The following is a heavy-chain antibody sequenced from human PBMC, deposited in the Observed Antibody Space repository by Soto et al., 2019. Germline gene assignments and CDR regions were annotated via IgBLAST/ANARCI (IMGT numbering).Heavy chain of an antibody. CDR1: GFTFSSYG. CDR2: ISYDGSNK. V-gene: IGHV3-30*18. D-gene: IGHD5-12*01. J-gene: IGHJ6*02. CDR3: AKAKGAYDWSGMDV. Sequence: VGSLRLSCAASGFTFSSYGMHWVRQAPGKGLEWVAVISYDGSNKYYADSVKGRFTISRDNSKNTLYLQMNSLRAEDTAVYYCAKAKGAYDWSGMDVWGQGTTVTVS.